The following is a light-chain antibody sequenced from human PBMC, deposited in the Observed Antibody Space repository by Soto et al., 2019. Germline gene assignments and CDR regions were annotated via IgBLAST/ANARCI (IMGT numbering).Light chain of an antibody. CDR3: QQYNNWPPWT. CDR2: GAS. J-gene: IGKJ1*01. CDR1: QSVSDN. Sequence: EIVMTQSPATLSVSPGERATRSCRASQSVSDNLAWYQQKPGQAPRLLISGASTRATGIPARFSGSGSGTEFTLTISSLQSEDFAVYYCQQYNNWPPWTFGQGTKVEIK. V-gene: IGKV3-15*01.